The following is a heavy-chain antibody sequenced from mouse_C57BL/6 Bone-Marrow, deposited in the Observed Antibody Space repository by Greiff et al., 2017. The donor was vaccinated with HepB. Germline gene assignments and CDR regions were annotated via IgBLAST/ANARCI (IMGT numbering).Heavy chain of an antibody. J-gene: IGHJ3*01. CDR3: ARENSSGLAWFAY. V-gene: IGHV1-9*01. CDR2: ILPGSGST. CDR1: GYTFTGYW. Sequence: VQLQQSGAELMKPGASVKLSCKAPGYTFTGYWIEWVKQRPGHGLEWIGEILPGSGSTNYNEKFKGKATFTADTASNTAYMQLSSLTTEDAAIYYCARENSSGLAWFAYWGQGTLVTVSA. D-gene: IGHD3-2*02.